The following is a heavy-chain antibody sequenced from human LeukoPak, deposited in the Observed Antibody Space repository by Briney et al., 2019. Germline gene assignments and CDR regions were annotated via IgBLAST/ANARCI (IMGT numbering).Heavy chain of an antibody. CDR3: ARVRSSTYYFDY. V-gene: IGHV4-39*07. D-gene: IGHD2/OR15-2a*01. CDR2: IYYSGRT. J-gene: IGHJ4*02. CDR1: GGPISSSSYY. Sequence: PSETLSLTCTVSGGPISSSSYYWGWIRQPPGKGLEWIGSIYYSGRTYYNPSPKSRVTISVDTSKNQFSLKLSSVTAADTAVYYCARVRSSTYYFDYWGQGTLVTVSS.